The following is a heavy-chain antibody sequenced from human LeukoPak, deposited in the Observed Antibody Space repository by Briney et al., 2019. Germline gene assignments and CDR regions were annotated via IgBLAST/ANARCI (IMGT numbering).Heavy chain of an antibody. CDR3: AKVRDTRDWYKDAFDI. Sequence: GGSLRLSCAASGFTFSSYAMRWVRQAPGKGLEWVSALTGTGGSTYYAASVKGRFTVSRDNSKNTLYLQMSSLRAEDTAMYYCAKVRDTRDWYKDAFDIWGQGTRVTVSS. CDR2: LTGTGGST. CDR1: GFTFSSYA. V-gene: IGHV3-23*01. J-gene: IGHJ3*02. D-gene: IGHD6-19*01.